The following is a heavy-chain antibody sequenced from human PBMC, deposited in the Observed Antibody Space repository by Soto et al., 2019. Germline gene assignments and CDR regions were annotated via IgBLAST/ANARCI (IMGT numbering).Heavy chain of an antibody. D-gene: IGHD3-22*01. V-gene: IGHV1-18*01. CDR2: ISAYNGNA. CDR1: GYTFSSYG. CDR3: VRDAGRGGSGTYYPNWFDP. Sequence: QVQLVQSGGEVKKPGASVKVSCKASGYTFSSYGITWVRQAPGQGLEWMGWISAYNGNAHYAQKLQGRVTMSTDTSTNTAYMDLTSLRSDDTAVYYCVRDAGRGGSGTYYPNWFDPWGQGTLVTVSS. J-gene: IGHJ5*02.